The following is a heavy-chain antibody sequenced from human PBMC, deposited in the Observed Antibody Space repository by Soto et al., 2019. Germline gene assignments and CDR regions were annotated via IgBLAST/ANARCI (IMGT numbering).Heavy chain of an antibody. CDR1: GFTFSSYA. D-gene: IGHD4-17*01. V-gene: IGHV3-23*01. Sequence: GGSLRLSCAASGFTFSSYAMSWVRQAPGKGLEWVSAISGSGGSTYYADSVKGRFTISRDNSKNTLYLQMNSLRAEDTAVYYCAKAPRPMTTVTTGFDYWGQGTLVTVSS. CDR2: ISGSGGST. J-gene: IGHJ4*02. CDR3: AKAPRPMTTVTTGFDY.